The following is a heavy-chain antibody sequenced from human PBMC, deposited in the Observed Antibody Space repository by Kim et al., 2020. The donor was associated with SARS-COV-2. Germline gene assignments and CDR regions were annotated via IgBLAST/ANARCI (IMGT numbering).Heavy chain of an antibody. CDR1: GYTFTSYG. CDR3: ARGSHFEPCVVHFRGLCHYYYGMDV. CDR2: ISAYNGNT. V-gene: IGHV1-18*01. Sequence: ASVKVSCKASGYTFTSYGISWVRQAPGQGLEWMGWISAYNGNTNYAQKLQGRVTMTTDTSTSTAYMELRSLRSDDTAVYYCARGSHFEPCVVHFRGLCHYYYGMDVWGQGTTVTVSS. D-gene: IGHD3-10*01. J-gene: IGHJ6*02.